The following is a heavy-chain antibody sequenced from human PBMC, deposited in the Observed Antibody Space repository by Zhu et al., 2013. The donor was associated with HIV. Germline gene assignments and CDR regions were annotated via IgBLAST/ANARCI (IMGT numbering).Heavy chain of an antibody. J-gene: IGHJ4*03. CDR1: GYTFTAYY. V-gene: IGHV1-2*02. Sequence: QVQLVQSGAEVRKPGASVRVSCKASGYTFTAYYLHWVRQAPGQGLEWMGWINPDNGGTNFAQKFKGRVTVTRDMSVDTAYLEVRSLQSGDTAVYYCARDLLRFLQWLPNAIQVSISGVQGTLVTVSS. D-gene: IGHD3-3*01. CDR2: INPDNGGT. CDR3: ARDLLRFLQWLPNAIQVSIS.